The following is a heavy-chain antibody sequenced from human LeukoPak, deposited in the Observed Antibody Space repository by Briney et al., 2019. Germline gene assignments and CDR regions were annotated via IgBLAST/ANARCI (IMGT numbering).Heavy chain of an antibody. V-gene: IGHV4-34*01. CDR2: INHSGST. CDR1: GGSFSGYY. Sequence: PSETLSLTCAVYGGSFSGYYWSWIRQPSGKGLEWIGEINHSGSTNYNPSLKSRVTISVDTSKNQFSLKLSSVTAADTAVYYCARAGERLWFGELLRPFDYWGQGTLVTVSS. D-gene: IGHD3-10*01. CDR3: ARAGERLWFGELLRPFDY. J-gene: IGHJ4*02.